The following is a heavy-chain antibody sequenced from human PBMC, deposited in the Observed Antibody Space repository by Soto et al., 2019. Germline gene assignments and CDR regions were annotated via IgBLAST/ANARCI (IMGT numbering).Heavy chain of an antibody. CDR2: INHSGST. V-gene: IGHV4-34*01. CDR3: ARDKITGLFDY. D-gene: IGHD2-8*02. CDR1: GGSFSGYY. J-gene: IGHJ4*02. Sequence: QVQLQQWGAGLLKPSETLSLTCAVYGGSFSGYYWTWISQPPGTGLEWIGEINHSGSTNYNPSLKSRVTISVDTSKNHFSLKLTSVTAADTAVYYCARDKITGLFDYWGQGTLVTVSS.